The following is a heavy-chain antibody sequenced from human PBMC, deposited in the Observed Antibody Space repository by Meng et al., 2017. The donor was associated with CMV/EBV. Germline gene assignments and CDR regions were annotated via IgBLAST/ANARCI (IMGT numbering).Heavy chain of an antibody. D-gene: IGHD1-14*01. V-gene: IGHV4-30-4*08. CDR3: ARVMGPNRTPYYFDY. CDR2: IYYSGST. CDR1: GGSISSGDYY. J-gene: IGHJ4*02. Sequence: QVQVQESGPGLVKPSQTLSLTCTVSGGSISSGDYYWSWIRQPPGKGLEWIGYIYYSGSTYYNPSLKSRVTISVDTSKNQFSLKLSSVTAADTAVYYCARVMGPNRTPYYFDYWGQGTLVTVSS.